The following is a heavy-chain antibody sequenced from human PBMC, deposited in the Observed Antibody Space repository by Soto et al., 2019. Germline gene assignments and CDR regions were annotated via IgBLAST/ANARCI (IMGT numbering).Heavy chain of an antibody. Sequence: ASVKVSCKASGYTFTSYAMHWVRQAPGQRLEWMGWINAGNGNTKYSQKFQGRVTITRDTSASTAYMELSSLRSEDTAVYYCARSLCCYSSGWYYDYWGQGTLVTVSS. CDR3: ARSLCCYSSGWYYDY. CDR1: GYTFTSYA. CDR2: INAGNGNT. V-gene: IGHV1-3*01. D-gene: IGHD6-19*01. J-gene: IGHJ4*02.